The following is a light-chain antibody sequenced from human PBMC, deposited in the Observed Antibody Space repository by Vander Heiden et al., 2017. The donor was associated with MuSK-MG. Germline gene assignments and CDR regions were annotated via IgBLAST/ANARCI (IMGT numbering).Light chain of an antibody. CDR1: KLGDKY. CDR3: QAWDSSTAW. V-gene: IGLV3-1*01. Sequence: SYELTQPPSVSVSPGQTASITCSGHKLGDKYACWYQQKPGQSPVLVIYQDSKRPSGIPERFSGSNSGNTATLTISGTQAMDEADYYCQAWDSSTAWIGGGTKLTVL. CDR2: QDS. J-gene: IGLJ2*01.